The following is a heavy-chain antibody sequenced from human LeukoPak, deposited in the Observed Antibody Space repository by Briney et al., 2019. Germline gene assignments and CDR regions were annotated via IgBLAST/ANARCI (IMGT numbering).Heavy chain of an antibody. V-gene: IGHV4-59*01. Sequence: PSETLSLTCTVSGGSISSYYWSWIRQPPGKGLEWIGYIYYSGSTNYNPSLKSRVTISVDTSKNQFSLKLSSVTAADTAVYYCARVRDYYDSSGYYYRTNDDAFDIWGQGTMVTVSS. D-gene: IGHD3-22*01. CDR2: IYYSGST. J-gene: IGHJ3*02. CDR1: GGSISSYY. CDR3: ARVRDYYDSSGYYYRTNDDAFDI.